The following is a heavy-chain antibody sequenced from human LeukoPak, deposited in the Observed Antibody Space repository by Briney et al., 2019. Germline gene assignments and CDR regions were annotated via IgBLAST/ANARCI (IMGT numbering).Heavy chain of an antibody. CDR3: ARAGYCGGDCYDYFDY. Sequence: GESLKISCKGSGYNFTSYWIGWVRQMPGKGLEWMGIIYPGDSDTRYSPSFQGQVTISADKSVSTAYLQWSSLKASDTAMYYCARAGYCGGDCYDYFDYWGQGTLVTVSS. D-gene: IGHD2-21*02. V-gene: IGHV5-51*01. CDR2: IYPGDSDT. CDR1: GYNFTSYW. J-gene: IGHJ4*02.